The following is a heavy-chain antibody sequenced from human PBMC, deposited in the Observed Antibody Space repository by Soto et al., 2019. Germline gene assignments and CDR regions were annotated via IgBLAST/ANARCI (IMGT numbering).Heavy chain of an antibody. J-gene: IGHJ4*01. CDR2: INPSGGSP. Sequence: ASVKVSCKASGYTFTDYYIHWVRQAPGQGLEWMGIINPSGGSPSHAQKFQGRVTMTRDTSTSTVYMELSSLRSEDTAVYYCARDGSSSPTNFFDYWGHGTPATVSS. CDR3: ARDGSSSPTNFFDY. D-gene: IGHD6-6*01. CDR1: GYTFTDYY. V-gene: IGHV1-46*01.